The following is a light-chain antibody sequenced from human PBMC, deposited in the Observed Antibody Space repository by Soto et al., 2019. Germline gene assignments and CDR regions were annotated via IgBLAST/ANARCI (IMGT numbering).Light chain of an antibody. CDR3: SSYAGSYTLV. V-gene: IGLV2-11*01. Sequence: QSALTQPRSVSGSPGQSVTVSCTGTSSDVGDYKYVSWYRQHPGKAPKLMIYDVSKRPSGVPDRFSGSKSPVTASLTISGLQAEDEADYYCSSYAGSYTLVFGGGTKLTVL. CDR2: DVS. CDR1: SSDVGDYKY. J-gene: IGLJ3*02.